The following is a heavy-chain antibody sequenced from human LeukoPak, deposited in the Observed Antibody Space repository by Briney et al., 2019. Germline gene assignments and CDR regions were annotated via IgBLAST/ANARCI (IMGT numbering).Heavy chain of an antibody. J-gene: IGHJ4*02. CDR3: AKRGIVIRAVIIIGFHKEAYYFDY. Sequence: HGGSLRLSCVVSGITLSNYGMSWVRQAPGKGLEWVSGISERGGSTNYADSVKGRFIISRDTSKNTVYLQMNSLRVEDTAVYFCAKRGIVIRAVIIIGFHKEAYYFDYWGQGILVTVSS. D-gene: IGHD3-10*01. CDR2: ISERGGST. V-gene: IGHV3-23*01. CDR1: GITLSNYG.